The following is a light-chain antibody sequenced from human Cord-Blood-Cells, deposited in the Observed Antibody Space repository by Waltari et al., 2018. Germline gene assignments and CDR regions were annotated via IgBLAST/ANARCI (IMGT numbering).Light chain of an antibody. V-gene: IGKV4-1*01. CDR3: QQYYSTPYT. J-gene: IGKJ2*01. CDR1: QSVLYSSNNKNY. Sequence: VSLGERATINCKSSQSVLYSSNNKNYLAWYQQKPGQPPKLLIYWASTRESGVPDRFSGSGSGTDFTLTISSLQAEDVAVYYCQQYYSTPYTFGQGTKLEIK. CDR2: WAS.